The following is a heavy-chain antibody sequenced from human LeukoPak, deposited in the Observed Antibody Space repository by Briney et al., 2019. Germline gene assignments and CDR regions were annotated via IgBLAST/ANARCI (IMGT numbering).Heavy chain of an antibody. J-gene: IGHJ4*02. CDR2: ISANNGNT. CDR1: GYTFTSYG. V-gene: IGHV1-18*01. CDR3: ARAGYCSSTSCWATYFDY. Sequence: ASVKVSCKASGYTFTSYGISWVRQAPGQGLEWMGWISANNGNTNYAQKLQGRVTMTTDTSTSTAYMELRSLRSDDTAVYYCARAGYCSSTSCWATYFDYWGQGTLVTVS. D-gene: IGHD2-2*01.